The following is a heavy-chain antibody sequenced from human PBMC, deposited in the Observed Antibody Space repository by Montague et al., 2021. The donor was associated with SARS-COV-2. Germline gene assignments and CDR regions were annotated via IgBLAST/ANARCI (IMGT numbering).Heavy chain of an antibody. D-gene: IGHD2-15*01. CDR2: ISDSGST. CDR1: FGSISSFY. V-gene: IGHV4-59*08. Sequence: LSLPFPFSFGSISSFYWSWFRQPPGKGLEWNGYISDSGSTNNNPSPTSRVTMSVDTSKNQYSLKVNSVTAADTAVYYCARHYSATLPAVYWGQGTLVTVSS. J-gene: IGHJ4*02. CDR3: ARHYSATLPAVY.